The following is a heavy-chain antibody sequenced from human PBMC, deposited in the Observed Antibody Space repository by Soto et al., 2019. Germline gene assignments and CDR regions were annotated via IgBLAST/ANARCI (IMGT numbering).Heavy chain of an antibody. D-gene: IGHD2-8*01. V-gene: IGHV3-21*01. CDR3: ARGFRNGFNV. Sequence: EVQLVESGGGLVKPGGSLRLSCVASGFTFSGYSINWVRQAPGKGLGWVSYISGPSIYIYYADSVKGRFTISRDNAKSAVYLQMNSVRAEYTAVYYCARGFRNGFNVWGQGTTVSVSS. CDR1: GFTFSGYS. J-gene: IGHJ6*02. CDR2: ISGPSIYI.